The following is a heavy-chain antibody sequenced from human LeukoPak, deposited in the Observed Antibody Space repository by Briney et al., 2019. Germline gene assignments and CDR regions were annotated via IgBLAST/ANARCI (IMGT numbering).Heavy chain of an antibody. D-gene: IGHD3-16*01. CDR2: VTGPGDTT. CDR3: AKGAEIDL. V-gene: IGHV3-23*01. Sequence: GGSLRLSCATSGFTFTNYAMNWVRQAPGKGLEWVSAVTGPGDTTYYADSVKGRFFMSREDSKTTVHLQMNSLRAEDTAIYYCAKGAEIDLWGQGTLVTVSS. CDR1: GFTFTNYA. J-gene: IGHJ5*02.